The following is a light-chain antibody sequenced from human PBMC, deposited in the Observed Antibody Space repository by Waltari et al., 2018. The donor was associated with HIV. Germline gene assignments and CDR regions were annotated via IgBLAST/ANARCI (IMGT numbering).Light chain of an antibody. V-gene: IGKV1D-12*01. CDR1: QGIANW. Sequence: IQMTQFPSSVSASVGDRVTMTCRATQGIANWVAWYQQKPGKAPKLLIHGASILQEGVPSRFSGSGSGTFFTLTINSLQPEDFATYFCQQTNSLPITFGPGTRLDSK. CDR2: GAS. J-gene: IGKJ5*01. CDR3: QQTNSLPIT.